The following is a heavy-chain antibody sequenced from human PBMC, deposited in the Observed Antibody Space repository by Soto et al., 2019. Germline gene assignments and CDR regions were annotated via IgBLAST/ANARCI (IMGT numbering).Heavy chain of an antibody. CDR1: GGSISSSSYF. J-gene: IGHJ5*02. D-gene: IGHD2-21*02. V-gene: IGHV4-39*01. CDR3: ARHPSDFWFDP. CDR2: ICYSGST. Sequence: SETLSLTCTVSGGSISSSSYFWGWIRQPPGKGLEWIGSICYSGSTYYNPSLKIRVTVSVDTSKNQFSLKLSSVTAADTAVYYCARHPSDFWFDPWGQGTLVTVSS.